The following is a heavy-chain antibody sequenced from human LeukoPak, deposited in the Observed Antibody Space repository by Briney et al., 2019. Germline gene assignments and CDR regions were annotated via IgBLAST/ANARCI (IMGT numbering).Heavy chain of an antibody. CDR1: GGSINRGTHY. CDR3: AGGYDILTGYSLFDY. Sequence: PSQTLSLTCSVSGGSINRGTHYWSWIRQPAGKGLEWIGRVYTTGNTNYNPSLKSRVTMSVDTSKNQFSLKLSSVTAADTAVYYCAGGYDILTGYSLFDYWGQGTLVTVSS. J-gene: IGHJ4*02. D-gene: IGHD3-9*01. V-gene: IGHV4-61*02. CDR2: VYTTGNT.